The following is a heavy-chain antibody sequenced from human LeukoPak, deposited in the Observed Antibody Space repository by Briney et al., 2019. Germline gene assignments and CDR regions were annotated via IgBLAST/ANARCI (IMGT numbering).Heavy chain of an antibody. V-gene: IGHV4-59*12. CDR3: ARGDSSGYEYFQH. CDR2: IYYSGST. J-gene: IGHJ1*01. CDR1: GGSISSYY. D-gene: IGHD3-22*01. Sequence: SETLSFTCTVSGGSISSYYWSWIRQPPGKGLEWIGYIYYSGSTNYNPSLKSRVTISVDTSKNQFSLKLSSVTAADTAVYYCARGDSSGYEYFQHWGQGTLVTVSS.